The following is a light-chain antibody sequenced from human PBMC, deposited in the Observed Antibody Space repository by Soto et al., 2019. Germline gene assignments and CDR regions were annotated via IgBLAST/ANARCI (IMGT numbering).Light chain of an antibody. CDR2: AAA. CDR3: IKDYIYPLT. V-gene: IGKV1-6*01. Sequence: IQMPSSPPSLSASVGEESTITCRASQGIRNDLGWYQQKPGKANKLLIYAAATLQIGVPSRFSGSGSGTDFTLTISSLQPEDSATYYCIKDYIYPLTFGGESKVAIK. J-gene: IGKJ4*01. CDR1: QGIRND.